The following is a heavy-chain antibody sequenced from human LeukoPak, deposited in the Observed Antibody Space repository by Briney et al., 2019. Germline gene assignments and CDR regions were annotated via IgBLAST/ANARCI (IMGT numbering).Heavy chain of an antibody. D-gene: IGHD3-10*01. CDR2: ISYDGSNK. Sequence: GGSLRLSCAASGFTFSSYAMRWVRQAPGKGLEWVAVISYDGSNKYYADSVKGRFTISRDDSKNTLYLQMNSLRAEDTAVYYCARPRITMVRGVSFDAFDIWGQGTMVTVSS. CDR1: GFTFSSYA. V-gene: IGHV3-30*04. J-gene: IGHJ3*02. CDR3: ARPRITMVRGVSFDAFDI.